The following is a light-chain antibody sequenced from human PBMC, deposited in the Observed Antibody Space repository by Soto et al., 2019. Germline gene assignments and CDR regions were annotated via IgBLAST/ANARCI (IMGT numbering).Light chain of an antibody. CDR3: QSYDNSLTGSRV. V-gene: IGLV1-40*01. CDR2: GNN. J-gene: IGLJ1*01. Sequence: QSVLAQPPSVSWAPGQRVTISCTGSSSNIGAGYDVHWYQQLPGTAPKLLIYGNNNRPSGVPDRFSGSKSGTSASLAITGLRAEDEADYYCQSYDNSLTGSRVFGTGTKVTVL. CDR1: SSNIGAGYD.